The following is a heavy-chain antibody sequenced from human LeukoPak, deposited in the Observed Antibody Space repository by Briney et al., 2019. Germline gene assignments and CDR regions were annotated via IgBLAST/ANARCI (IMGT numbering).Heavy chain of an antibody. CDR1: GGTFSSYA. Sequence: ASVKVSCKASGGTFSSYAISWVRQAPGQGLEWMGRIIPILGIANYAQKFQGRVTITADKSTSTAYMELSSLRSEDTAVYYCARDTYYYGSGSYYCFDYWGQGTLVTVSS. D-gene: IGHD3-10*01. CDR3: ARDTYYYGSGSYYCFDY. CDR2: IIPILGIA. J-gene: IGHJ4*02. V-gene: IGHV1-69*04.